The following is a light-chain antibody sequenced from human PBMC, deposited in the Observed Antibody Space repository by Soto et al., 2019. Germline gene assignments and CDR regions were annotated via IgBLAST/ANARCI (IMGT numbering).Light chain of an antibody. V-gene: IGKV1-27*01. Sequence: DIQMTQSPSSLSASVGDRVTITCRASQGIRNYLAWYQQKPGKVPKLLIYAASTLQSGVRSRFSGSGSGTDFTLTISSLQPEDVATYYCQKYNSAPRTFGQGTKVEIK. CDR2: AAS. CDR1: QGIRNY. CDR3: QKYNSAPRT. J-gene: IGKJ1*01.